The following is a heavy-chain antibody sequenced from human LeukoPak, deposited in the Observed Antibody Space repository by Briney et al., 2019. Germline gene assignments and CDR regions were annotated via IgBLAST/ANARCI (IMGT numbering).Heavy chain of an antibody. CDR3: AKAHCGGPKCGVDY. D-gene: IGHD2-21*01. Sequence: PGRSLRLSWAASGFTFSSYGMPWVRQAPGKGLEWVAVITYDGSNKYYADSVKGRFTISRDNSKNTLYLQMNSLRAEDTAVYYCAKAHCGGPKCGVDYWGQGTLVTVSS. V-gene: IGHV3-30*18. CDR2: ITYDGSNK. CDR1: GFTFSSYG. J-gene: IGHJ4*02.